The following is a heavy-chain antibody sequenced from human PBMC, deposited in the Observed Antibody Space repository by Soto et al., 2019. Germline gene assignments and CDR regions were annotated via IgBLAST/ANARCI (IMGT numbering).Heavy chain of an antibody. CDR1: GGSFSGYY. V-gene: IGHV4-34*01. J-gene: IGHJ5*01. CDR3: ATVVIPGTRRTDFDS. CDR2: INHSGST. D-gene: IGHD2-21*01. Sequence: SSETLSLTCAVYGGSFSGYYWSWIRQPPGKGLEWIGEINHSGSTNYNPSLKSRVTISVDTSKNQFSLKLSSVTAADTAVYYCATVVIPGTRRTDFDSRGQGVSVTVSS.